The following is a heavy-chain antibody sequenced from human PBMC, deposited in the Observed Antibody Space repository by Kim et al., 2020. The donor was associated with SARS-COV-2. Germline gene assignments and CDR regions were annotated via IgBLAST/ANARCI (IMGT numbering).Heavy chain of an antibody. V-gene: IGHV4-39*01. D-gene: IGHD3-16*02. Sequence: SETLSLTCTVSGGSISSSSYYWGWIRQPPGKGLEWIGSIYYSGSTYYNPSLKSRVTISVDTYKNQFSLKMSSVTAADTTVYSCARLEAGGAFGVVIVIRGVLNVWGQGSTVTVSS. CDR1: GGSISSSSYY. CDR2: IYYSGST. J-gene: IGHJ6*02. CDR3: ARLEAGGAFGVVIVIRGVLNV.